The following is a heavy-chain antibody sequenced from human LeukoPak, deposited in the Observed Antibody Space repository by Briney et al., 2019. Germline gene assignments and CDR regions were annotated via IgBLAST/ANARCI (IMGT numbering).Heavy chain of an antibody. CDR1: GYTFTSYA. Sequence: GASVKVSCKASGYTFTSYAMHWVRQAPGQRLEWMGWINAGNGNTKYSQKFQGRVTITRDTSASTAYMELSSLRSEDTAVYYCARSPSRENWFDPWSQGTLVTVSS. V-gene: IGHV1-3*01. J-gene: IGHJ5*02. CDR2: INAGNGNT. CDR3: ARSPSRENWFDP.